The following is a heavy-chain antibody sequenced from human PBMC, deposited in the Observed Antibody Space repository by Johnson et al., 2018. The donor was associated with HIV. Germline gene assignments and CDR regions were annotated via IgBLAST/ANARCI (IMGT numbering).Heavy chain of an antibody. D-gene: IGHD7-27*01. Sequence: VQLVESGGGLVQPGGSLRLSCAASGFTFSSYWMSWVRQAPGKGLEWVANIKQDGSEKYYVDSVKGRFTISRDNAKNSLYLQMNSLRAEDTAVYYCARIRPANWGVNDAFDIWGQGTMVTGSS. CDR1: GFTFSSYW. CDR3: ARIRPANWGVNDAFDI. CDR2: IKQDGSEK. J-gene: IGHJ3*02. V-gene: IGHV3-7*01.